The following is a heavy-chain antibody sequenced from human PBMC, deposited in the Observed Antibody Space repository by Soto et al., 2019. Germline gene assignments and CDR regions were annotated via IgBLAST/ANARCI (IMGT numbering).Heavy chain of an antibody. J-gene: IGHJ4*02. V-gene: IGHV4-59*01. CDR2: IYYSGST. CDR1: GGSISSYY. D-gene: IGHD3-10*01. Sequence: SEILSLTCTVSGGSISSYYWSWIRQPPGKGLEWIGYIYYSGSTNYNPSLKSRVTISVDTSKNQFSLKLSSVTAADTAVYYCARAMVRGGFFRRYYCDYWGQGTLVTVS. CDR3: ARAMVRGGFFRRYYCDY.